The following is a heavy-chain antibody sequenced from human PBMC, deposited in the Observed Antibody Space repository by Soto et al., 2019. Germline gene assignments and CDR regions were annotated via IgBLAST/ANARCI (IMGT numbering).Heavy chain of an antibody. J-gene: IGHJ6*02. V-gene: IGHV1-3*01. D-gene: IGHD1-26*01. CDR3: ARCTVGATTYYYYYGMDV. CDR2: INAGNGNT. CDR1: GYTFTSYA. Sequence: GASVKVSCKASGYTFTSYAMHWVRQAPGQRLEWMGWINAGNGNTKYSQKFQGRVTITRDTSASTAYMELSSLRSEDTAVYYCARCTVGATTYYYYYGMDVWGQGTTVTVSS.